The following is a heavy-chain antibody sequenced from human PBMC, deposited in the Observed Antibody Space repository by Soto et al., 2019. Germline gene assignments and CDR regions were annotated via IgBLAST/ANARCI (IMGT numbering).Heavy chain of an antibody. CDR1: GYTFTSYG. D-gene: IGHD5-12*01. J-gene: IGHJ4*02. V-gene: IGHV1-18*03. Sequence: QVQLVQFGAEVQKHGASVKVFCKASGYTFTSYGISWVRQAHGQGLEWMGWISTYNGNTIYAQKFHGRVTMATDTSTSTSYMELRSLRSDDMAVYYCARHPRYTTITPDYWGQGTLVSVSS. CDR3: ARHPRYTTITPDY. CDR2: ISTYNGNT.